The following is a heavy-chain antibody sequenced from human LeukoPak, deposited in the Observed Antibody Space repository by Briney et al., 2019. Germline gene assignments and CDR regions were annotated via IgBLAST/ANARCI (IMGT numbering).Heavy chain of an antibody. D-gene: IGHD2-2*03. CDR1: GGSISSGSYY. CDR2: IYTSGST. V-gene: IGHV4-61*02. J-gene: IGHJ4*02. CDR3: ARVGYCSSTSCLGTYFDY. Sequence: PSETLSLTRTVSGGSISSGSYYWRWVRQPAGRGLEWIGRIYTSGSTNYNPSLKSRVTISVVTSKTQFSLKLSSVTAADTAVYYCARVGYCSSTSCLGTYFDYWGQGTLVTVSS.